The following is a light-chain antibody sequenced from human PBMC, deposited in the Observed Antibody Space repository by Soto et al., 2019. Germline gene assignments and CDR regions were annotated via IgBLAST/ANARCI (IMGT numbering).Light chain of an antibody. V-gene: IGKV3-20*01. CDR1: QSVSSSY. Sequence: EIVLTQYPDTLSLSPGERATLSCRASQSVSSSYLAWYQQKPGQAPRLLIYGASSKATGIPDRFSGIGYGRDFTLTISRLEPEDFAVYYFQQYGSSRWTVGQGTKVEIK. CDR3: QQYGSSRWT. CDR2: GAS. J-gene: IGKJ1*01.